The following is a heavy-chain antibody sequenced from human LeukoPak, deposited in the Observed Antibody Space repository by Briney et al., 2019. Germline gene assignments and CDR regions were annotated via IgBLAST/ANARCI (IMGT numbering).Heavy chain of an antibody. CDR3: ARDGNYDCWSGLVDY. J-gene: IGHJ4*02. Sequence: GRSLRLSCAASGFTFSSYAMHGVRQAPGKGLEWVAVISYDGSNKYYADSVKGRFTISRGNSKNTLYLQMNSLRAEDTAVYYCARDGNYDCWSGLVDYWGQGTLVTVSS. V-gene: IGHV3-30*04. D-gene: IGHD3-3*01. CDR2: ISYDGSNK. CDR1: GFTFSSYA.